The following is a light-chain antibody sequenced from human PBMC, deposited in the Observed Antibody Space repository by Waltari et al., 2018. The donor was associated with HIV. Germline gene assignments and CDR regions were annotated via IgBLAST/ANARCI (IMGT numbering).Light chain of an antibody. CDR3: VGWDASLSAYV. CDR1: SSNLGNDN. J-gene: IGLJ1*01. CDR2: KNY. V-gene: IGLV1-47*01. Sequence: QSVLTQPPSASGTPGQRVTISCSGSSSNLGNDNVYWYQQLPGTAPKLLIYKNYQRPSGALDRCAGAKSGTSASLAISGLRSEDEADYYCVGWDASLSAYVFGTGTKVTIL.